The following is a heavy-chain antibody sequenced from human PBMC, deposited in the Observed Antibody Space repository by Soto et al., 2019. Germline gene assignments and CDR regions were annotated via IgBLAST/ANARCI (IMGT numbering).Heavy chain of an antibody. V-gene: IGHV3-23*01. J-gene: IGHJ6*02. CDR2: ISGSGGST. CDR1: GFTFSSYA. CDR3: AIPPGYSSGWDDYYYGMDV. D-gene: IGHD6-19*01. Sequence: GGSLRVSCAASGFTFSSYAMSWVRQAPGKGLEWVSAISGSGGSTYYADSVKGRFTISRDNSKNTLYLQMNSLRAEDTAVYYCAIPPGYSSGWDDYYYGMDVWGQGTTVTVSS.